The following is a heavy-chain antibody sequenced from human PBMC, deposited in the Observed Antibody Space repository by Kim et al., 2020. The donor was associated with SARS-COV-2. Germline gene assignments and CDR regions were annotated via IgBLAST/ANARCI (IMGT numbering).Heavy chain of an antibody. V-gene: IGHV4-34*01. D-gene: IGHD3-22*01. CDR2: INHSGST. J-gene: IGHJ5*02. Sequence: SETLSLTCAVYGGSFSGYYWSWIRQPPGKGLEWIGEINHSGSTNYNPSLKSRVTISVDTSKNQFSLKLSSVTAADTAVYYCARDRSGYKFDPWGQGTLVTVSS. CDR3: ARDRSGYKFDP. CDR1: GGSFSGYY.